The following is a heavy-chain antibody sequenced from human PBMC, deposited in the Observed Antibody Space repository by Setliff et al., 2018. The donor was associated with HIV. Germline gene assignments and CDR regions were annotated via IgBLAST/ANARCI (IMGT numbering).Heavy chain of an antibody. CDR1: GFTFSRYS. Sequence: SCAASGFTFSRYSMNWVRQAPGKGLEWVSYISSSSSSIYHADSVKGRFTISRDNAKNTLYLQMNRLRAGDTAVYYCVRGPQFTPHWGQGTLVTVSS. CDR3: VRGPQFTPH. V-gene: IGHV3-48*04. J-gene: IGHJ4*02. CDR2: ISSSSSSI. D-gene: IGHD3-16*01.